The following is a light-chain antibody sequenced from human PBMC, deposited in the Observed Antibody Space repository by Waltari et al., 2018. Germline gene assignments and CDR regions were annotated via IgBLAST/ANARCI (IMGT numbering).Light chain of an antibody. CDR3: QHYVRLPVT. Sequence: EIVLTQSPGTLSLSQGERATLSCRAHQSVSRALAWYQQKPGQAPRLLIYAASSRATGIPDRFSGSGSGTDFSLTISRLEPEDFAVYYCQHYVRLPVTFGQGTKVEIK. J-gene: IGKJ1*01. V-gene: IGKV3-20*01. CDR1: QSVSRA. CDR2: AAS.